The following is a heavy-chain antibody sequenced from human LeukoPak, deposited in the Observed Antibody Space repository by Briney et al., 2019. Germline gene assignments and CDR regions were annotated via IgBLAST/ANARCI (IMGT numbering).Heavy chain of an antibody. CDR1: GYTFTGYY. D-gene: IGHD5-18*01. CDR2: INPNSGGT. J-gene: IGHJ4*02. CDR3: ARLFSRGYSYGYIDY. Sequence: ASVKVSCKASGYTFTGYYMHWVRQAPGQGLEWTGWINPNSGGTNYAQKVQGRVTMTRDTSISTAYMELSRLRSDDTAVYYCARLFSRGYSYGYIDYWGQGTLVTVSS. V-gene: IGHV1-2*02.